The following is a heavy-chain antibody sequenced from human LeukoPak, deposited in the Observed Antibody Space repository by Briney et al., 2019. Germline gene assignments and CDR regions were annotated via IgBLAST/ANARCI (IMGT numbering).Heavy chain of an antibody. Sequence: PGGSLRLSCAASGFSFSSYGMHWVRQAPGKGLEWVSSITPSSGYIYYADSVTGRFTISRDNAKNSLYLQMNSLRAEDTAVYYCARGVRQFDPWGQGTLVTVSS. V-gene: IGHV3-21*01. CDR2: ITPSSGYI. J-gene: IGHJ5*02. CDR1: GFSFSSYG. D-gene: IGHD1-1*01. CDR3: ARGVRQFDP.